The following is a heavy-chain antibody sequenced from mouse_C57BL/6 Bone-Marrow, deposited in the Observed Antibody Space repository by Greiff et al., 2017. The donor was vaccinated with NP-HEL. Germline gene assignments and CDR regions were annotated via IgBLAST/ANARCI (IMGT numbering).Heavy chain of an antibody. D-gene: IGHD1-1*01. Sequence: VQLVESGPGLVAPSQSLSITCTVSGFSLTSYAISWVRQPPGKGLEWLGVIWTGGCTNYNSALKSRLSISKDNSKSQVFLKMNSLQTDDTARYYCAREDYYGTLDYWGQGTTLTVSS. J-gene: IGHJ2*01. CDR3: AREDYYGTLDY. CDR1: GFSLTSYA. V-gene: IGHV2-9-1*01. CDR2: IWTGGCT.